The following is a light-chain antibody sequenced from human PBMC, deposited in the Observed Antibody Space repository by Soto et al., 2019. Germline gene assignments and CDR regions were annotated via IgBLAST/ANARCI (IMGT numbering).Light chain of an antibody. Sequence: QSALTQPASVSGSPGQSITISCTGTSSDVGGYNYVSWYQQHPGKAPKLMIYEVTNRPSGVSNRFSGSKSGNTASLTISGLQPEDEADYYCSSYISTGTGTVVVFGTGTKDTVL. V-gene: IGLV2-14*03. J-gene: IGLJ1*01. CDR3: SSYISTGTGTVVV. CDR2: EVT. CDR1: SSDVGGYNY.